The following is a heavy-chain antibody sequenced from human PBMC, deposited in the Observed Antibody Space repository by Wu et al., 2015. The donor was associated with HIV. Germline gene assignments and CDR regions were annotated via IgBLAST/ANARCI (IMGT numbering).Heavy chain of an antibody. J-gene: IGHJ4*02. CDR2: INPYSGGT. CDR1: GYSFSDYK. D-gene: IGHD3-3*01. CDR3: ARDQRKSVGVIIXEY. V-gene: IGHV1-2*02. Sequence: QVQLLQSGAEVKKPGASVKVSCKTFGYSFSDYKLHWVRQAPGQGLEWMGWINPYSGGTNYAQKFQGRIRLNQGRISRTQPTWSWSRGAEKYDDTAVFYFCARDQRKSVGVIIXEYWGQGNPGQTVSS.